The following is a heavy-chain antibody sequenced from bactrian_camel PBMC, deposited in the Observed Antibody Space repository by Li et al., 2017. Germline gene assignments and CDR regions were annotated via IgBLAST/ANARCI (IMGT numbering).Heavy chain of an antibody. J-gene: IGHJ4*01. CDR3: SLPLPSLTT. CDR1: GWTFSHYW. V-gene: IGHV3S1*01. Sequence: HVQLVESGGGLVQPGGSLRLSCAYSGWTFSHYWMYWVRQAPGKGLEWVSYIQIDGSSTSYADSVKGRFTILRDNASNTISDFSVHIRRAKCLTATTSLPLPSLTTGTRGPRSPTP. D-gene: IGHD3*01. CDR2: IQIDGSST.